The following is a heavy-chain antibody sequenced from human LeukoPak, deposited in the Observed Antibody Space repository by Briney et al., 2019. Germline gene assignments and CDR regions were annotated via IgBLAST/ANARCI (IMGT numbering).Heavy chain of an antibody. CDR1: GGSISSGSXX. V-gene: IGHV4-61*02. CDR3: AREVPNYYDSSGDAFDI. CDR2: XYTSGST. Sequence: SETLSLTCTVSGGSISSGSXXXXWIRQPAXXXXXXXXXXYTSGSTNYNPSLKSRVTISVDTSKNQFSLKLSSVTAADTAVYYCAREVPNYYDSSGDAFDIWGQGTMVTVSS. J-gene: IGHJ3*02. D-gene: IGHD3-22*01.